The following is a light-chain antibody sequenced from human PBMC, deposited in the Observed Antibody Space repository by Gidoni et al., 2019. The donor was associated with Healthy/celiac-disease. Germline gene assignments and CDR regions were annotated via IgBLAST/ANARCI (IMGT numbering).Light chain of an antibody. CDR2: AAS. V-gene: IGKV1-39*01. CDR3: QQSYSTPFT. CDR1: QSISNY. Sequence: DIQMSHAPSSLSASVGDRVTITCRASQSISNYLNWYQQKPGKAPKLLIYAASSLQSGVPSRFSGSGSGTDFNLTISSLQPEDFATYYCQQSYSTPFTFGPGTKVDIK. J-gene: IGKJ3*01.